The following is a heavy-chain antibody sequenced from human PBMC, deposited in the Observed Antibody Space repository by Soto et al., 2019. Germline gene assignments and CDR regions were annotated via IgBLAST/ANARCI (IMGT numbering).Heavy chain of an antibody. CDR2: IYYSGST. V-gene: IGHV4-61*08. CDR3: APQDGSTIDY. CDR1: SGGYC. J-gene: IGHJ4*02. D-gene: IGHD5-12*01. Sequence: SGGYCRSSNQKTPGKGLEWIGYIYYSGSTNYNPSLKSRVTISVDTSKNQFSLKLSSVTAADTAVYYCAPQDGSTIDYWGQGTLVTVSS.